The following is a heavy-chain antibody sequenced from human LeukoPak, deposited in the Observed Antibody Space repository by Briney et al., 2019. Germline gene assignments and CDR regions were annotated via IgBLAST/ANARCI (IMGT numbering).Heavy chain of an antibody. CDR1: GYTFTDYD. V-gene: IGHV1-8*01. CDR2: MNPNSGNT. Sequence: ASVKVSCMASGYTFTDYDINSVRPATGQGVEWMGWMNPNSGNTGYTQKFQGRVTMTRNTSISTAYMELSSLRSEDTSVYYCARAELRYFDWTPGDYWGQGTLVTVSS. D-gene: IGHD3-9*01. CDR3: ARAELRYFDWTPGDY. J-gene: IGHJ4*02.